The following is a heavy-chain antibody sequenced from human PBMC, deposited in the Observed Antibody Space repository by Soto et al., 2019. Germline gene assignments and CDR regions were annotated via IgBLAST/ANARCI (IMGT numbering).Heavy chain of an antibody. CDR3: AAELGFGTLAVV. CDR2: IIPLFGTT. Sequence: QVQVVQSGVEVRRPGSSVKVSCKASGDTFKNCVISWVRQAPGQGLEWMGGIIPLFGTTDFAQRFQGRLTITTDESTTTSYMELSRLRSEDTATYYWAAELGFGTLAVVWGQGTTVIVSS. J-gene: IGHJ6*02. V-gene: IGHV1-69*01. D-gene: IGHD7-27*01. CDR1: GDTFKNCV.